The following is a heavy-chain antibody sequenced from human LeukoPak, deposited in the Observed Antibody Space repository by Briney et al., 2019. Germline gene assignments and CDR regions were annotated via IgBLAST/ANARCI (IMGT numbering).Heavy chain of an antibody. CDR2: IWYDGSNK. V-gene: IGHV3-33*08. J-gene: IGHJ6*03. D-gene: IGHD3-10*01. Sequence: GGSLRLSCAASGFTFSSYGMHWVRQAPGKGLEWVAVIWYDGSNKYYPDSVNGRFTISRDNSKNTLYLQMNSLRAGDTAVYYCARGLRGAIDYYYYYMDVWGKGTTVSVSS. CDR3: ARGLRGAIDYYYYYMDV. CDR1: GFTFSSYG.